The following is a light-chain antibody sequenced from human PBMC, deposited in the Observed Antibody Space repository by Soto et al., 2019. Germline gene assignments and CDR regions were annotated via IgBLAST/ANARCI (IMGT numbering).Light chain of an antibody. J-gene: IGLJ1*01. Sequence: QAVVTQDPSLTVSPGGTVTLTCGSSTGAVTNGHYPYWFQQKPGQAPRTLIYDTTNRHSWTPARFSGSLLGGKAALTLSGAQPEDEAEYYCLLSYTGPSVFGTGTKVTVL. CDR1: TGAVTNGHY. V-gene: IGLV7-46*01. CDR2: DTT. CDR3: LLSYTGPSV.